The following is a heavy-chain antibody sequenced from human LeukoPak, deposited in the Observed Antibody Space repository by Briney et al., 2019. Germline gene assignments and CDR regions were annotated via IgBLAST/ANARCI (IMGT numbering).Heavy chain of an antibody. CDR1: GFTFSSYA. CDR2: ISYGGSNK. D-gene: IGHD6-19*01. CDR3: ASQSVAGPAGWFDP. J-gene: IGHJ5*02. V-gene: IGHV3-30-3*01. Sequence: PGGSLRLSCAASGFTFSSYAMHWVRQAPGKGLEWVAVISYGGSNKYYADSVKGRFTISRDNSKNTLYLQMNSLRAEDTAVYYCASQSVAGPAGWFDPWGQGTLVTVSS.